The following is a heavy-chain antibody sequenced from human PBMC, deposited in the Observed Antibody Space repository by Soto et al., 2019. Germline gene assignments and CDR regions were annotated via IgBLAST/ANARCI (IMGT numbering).Heavy chain of an antibody. CDR2: ISAINGDT. CDR1: GYTFATYR. CDR3: TRDKSIAVAEGN. V-gene: IGHV1-18*01. D-gene: IGHD6-19*01. Sequence: QIQLVQSGGEVRKPGASVKVSCKASGYTFATYRVSWVRQAPGQELEWVGWISAINGDTSSAQKFQDRVIMTTVTSTGTAFMELRSLRSDDTAIYYSTRDKSIAVAEGNWGQGARVTVAS. J-gene: IGHJ4*02.